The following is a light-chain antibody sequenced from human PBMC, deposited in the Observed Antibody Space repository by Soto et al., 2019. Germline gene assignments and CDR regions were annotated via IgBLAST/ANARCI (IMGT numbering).Light chain of an antibody. J-gene: IGKJ1*01. CDR2: GAS. V-gene: IGKV3-15*01. CDR3: QQYNNLPPT. CDR1: QSVRSN. Sequence: EIVMTQSPATLSVSPGERVTLSCRASQSVRSNLAWYQQKPGQAPRLLIYGASTRAAGIPARFSGSGSGTEFTLTISSLQSEDFALYYCQQYNNLPPTFGQGTKVEIK.